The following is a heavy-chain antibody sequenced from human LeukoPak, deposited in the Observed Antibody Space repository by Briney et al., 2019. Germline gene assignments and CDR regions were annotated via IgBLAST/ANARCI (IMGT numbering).Heavy chain of an antibody. Sequence: SVKFSCKASGGTFSIYAISWVRQAPGQGLEWMGGIIPIFGTANYAQKFQGRVTITADKSTSTAYMELSSLRSEDTAVYYCTRAALLWFGEGWFDPWGQGTLVTVSS. CDR2: IIPIFGTA. D-gene: IGHD3-10*01. V-gene: IGHV1-69*06. CDR1: GGTFSIYA. J-gene: IGHJ5*02. CDR3: TRAALLWFGEGWFDP.